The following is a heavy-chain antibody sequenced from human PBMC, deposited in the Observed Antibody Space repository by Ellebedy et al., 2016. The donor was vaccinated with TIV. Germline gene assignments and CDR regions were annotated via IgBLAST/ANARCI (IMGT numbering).Heavy chain of an antibody. Sequence: SQTLSLTCAVYGGSFSGYYWSWIRQPPGKGLEWIGEINHSGSTNYNPSLKSRVTISVDTSKNEFSLELTSVTAADTAIYYCAKTASFDYHVVFHSWGQGTLVTVSS. D-gene: IGHD5-12*01. V-gene: IGHV4-34*01. CDR2: INHSGST. CDR3: AKTASFDYHVVFHS. CDR1: GGSFSGYY. J-gene: IGHJ4*02.